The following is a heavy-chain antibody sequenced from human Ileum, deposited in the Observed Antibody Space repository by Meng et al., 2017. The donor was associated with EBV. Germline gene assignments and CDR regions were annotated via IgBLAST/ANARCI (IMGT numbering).Heavy chain of an antibody. V-gene: IGHV4-28*01. CDR3: ARNSESGSYIDY. CDR2: IYYSGTT. D-gene: IGHD1-26*01. J-gene: IGHJ4*02. Sequence: QVQLQASGPGLVQPPDTLSLPCAVSVYSISTTNWWGWFRQPPGKGLEWIGHIYYSGTTYNNPSLKSRVTMSIDPSKNQFSLKLSSVTAVDTAVYYCARNSESGSYIDYWGLGTLVTVSS. CDR1: VYSISTTNW.